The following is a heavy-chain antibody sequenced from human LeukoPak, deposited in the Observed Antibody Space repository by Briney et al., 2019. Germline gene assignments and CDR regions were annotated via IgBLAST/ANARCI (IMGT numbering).Heavy chain of an antibody. CDR2: ISGSGGST. V-gene: IGHV3-23*01. CDR3: AKFVVGRYFDWLSD. Sequence: GGSLRLSCAASGFTFSSYAMSWVRQAPGKGLEWVSAISGSGGSTYYADSVKGRFTISRDNSKNTLYLQMNSLRAEGTAVYYCAKFVVGRYFDWLSDWGQGTLVTVSS. D-gene: IGHD3-9*01. J-gene: IGHJ4*02. CDR1: GFTFSSYA.